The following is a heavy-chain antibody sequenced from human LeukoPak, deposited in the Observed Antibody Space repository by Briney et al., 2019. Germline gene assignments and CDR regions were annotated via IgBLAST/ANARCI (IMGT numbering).Heavy chain of an antibody. J-gene: IGHJ4*02. Sequence: GGSLRLSCAASGFTVSNNYLHWVRQAPGKGLEWVSVIYSGGTTYYANSVKGRFTISRDNAKNSLYLQMNSLRVEDTALYHCARKGLGGELGGFDSWGQGTLVTVSS. CDR1: GFTVSNNY. D-gene: IGHD1-7*01. CDR3: ARKGLGGELGGFDS. V-gene: IGHV3-53*01. CDR2: IYSGGTT.